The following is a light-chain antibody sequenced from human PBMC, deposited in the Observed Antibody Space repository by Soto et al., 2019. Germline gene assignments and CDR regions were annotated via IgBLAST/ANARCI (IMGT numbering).Light chain of an antibody. J-gene: IGKJ3*01. Sequence: DIPMTQSPSSLSASVGDRVTVTCQASQDISNFLNWYQQKPGRAPRLLIYDASNLETGVPSRFSGSGSGTHFTFTITSLQPEDFATYYSQQYDDLPFTFGPGTMVDFK. V-gene: IGKV1-33*01. CDR3: QQYDDLPFT. CDR2: DAS. CDR1: QDISNF.